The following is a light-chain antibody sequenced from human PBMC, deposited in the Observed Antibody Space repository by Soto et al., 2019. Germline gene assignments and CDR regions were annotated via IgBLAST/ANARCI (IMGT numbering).Light chain of an antibody. Sequence: QSVLTQPRSVSGSPGQSVTISCTGTSSDVGGYNFVSWYQHHPGKAPKLIIYNVIQRPSGVPDRFSASKSDSTASLTISGLQAEDEADYYCCSYAGSYTYVFGTGTKVTVL. J-gene: IGLJ1*01. V-gene: IGLV2-11*01. CDR3: CSYAGSYTYV. CDR1: SSDVGGYNF. CDR2: NVI.